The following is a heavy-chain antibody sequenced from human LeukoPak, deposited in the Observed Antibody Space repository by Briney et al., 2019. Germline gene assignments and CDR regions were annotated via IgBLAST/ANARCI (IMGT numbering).Heavy chain of an antibody. CDR3: ARVWGPWPYYFDY. J-gene: IGHJ4*02. D-gene: IGHD7-27*01. CDR1: GFTFSSYW. V-gene: IGHV3-74*01. Sequence: GGSLRLSCAASGFTFSSYWMHWVRQAPGKGLVWVSRINSDGSSTNYADSVKGRFTISRDNAKNTLYLQMNSLRAEDTAVYYCARVWGPWPYYFDYWGQGTLVTVSS. CDR2: INSDGSST.